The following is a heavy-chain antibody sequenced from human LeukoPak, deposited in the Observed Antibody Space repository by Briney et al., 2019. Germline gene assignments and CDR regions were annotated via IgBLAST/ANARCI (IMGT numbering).Heavy chain of an antibody. J-gene: IGHJ4*02. Sequence: GGSLRLSCAASGFTFSNYGMHWVRQAPGKGLEWVAFIRYDGSNIYYADSVKGRFTISRDNSKNTLYLQMNSLRAEDTAVYYCAKDRQTYYDSSGSDYWGQGTLVTVSS. V-gene: IGHV3-30*02. CDR3: AKDRQTYYDSSGSDY. CDR1: GFTFSNYG. D-gene: IGHD3-22*01. CDR2: IRYDGSNI.